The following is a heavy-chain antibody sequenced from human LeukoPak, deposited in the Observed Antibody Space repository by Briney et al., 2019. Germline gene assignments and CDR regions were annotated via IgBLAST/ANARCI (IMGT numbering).Heavy chain of an antibody. CDR2: ISPTSGDT. D-gene: IGHD1-7*01. J-gene: IGHJ4*02. CDR3: VRDGLNWNYDY. CDR1: GYTFTGYY. Sequence: GASVKVSCNTSGYTFTGYYMHWVRQAPGQGLEWMGWISPTSGDTRYAQKFQGRVAMTRDTSISTAYMELSRLRSDDTAVYYCVRDGLNWNYDYWGQGTLVAVSS. V-gene: IGHV1-2*02.